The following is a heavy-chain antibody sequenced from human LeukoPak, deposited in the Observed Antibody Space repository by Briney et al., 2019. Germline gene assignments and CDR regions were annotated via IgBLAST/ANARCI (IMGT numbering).Heavy chain of an antibody. J-gene: IGHJ6*02. CDR2: ISYDGSNK. Sequence: GGSLRLSCAPSGFTFSSYGMHWVRQAPGKGLEWVAVISYDGSNKYYADSVKGRFTISRDNSKNTLYLQMNSLRAEDTAVYYCAKERTSATAGKITYYYYGMDVWGQGTTVTVSS. CDR3: AKERTSATAGKITYYYYGMDV. V-gene: IGHV3-30*18. D-gene: IGHD6-13*01. CDR1: GFTFSSYG.